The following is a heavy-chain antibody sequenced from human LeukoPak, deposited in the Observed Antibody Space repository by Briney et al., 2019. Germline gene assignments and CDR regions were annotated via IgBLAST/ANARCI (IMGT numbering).Heavy chain of an antibody. Sequence: PGGSLRLSCAASGFTFSNYGMHWVRQAPGKGLEWVSVISGSGISTYNADSVKGRFTISRDNSKNTLYLQMNSLRAEDTAVYYCAKADYYDSNTYRAQFFQHWGQGTLVTVSS. J-gene: IGHJ1*01. D-gene: IGHD3-22*01. CDR1: GFTFSNYG. CDR3: AKADYYDSNTYRAQFFQH. CDR2: ISGSGIST. V-gene: IGHV3-23*01.